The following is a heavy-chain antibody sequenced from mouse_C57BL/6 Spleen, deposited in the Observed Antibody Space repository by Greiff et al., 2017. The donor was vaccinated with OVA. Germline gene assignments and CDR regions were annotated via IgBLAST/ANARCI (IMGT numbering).Heavy chain of an antibody. J-gene: IGHJ3*01. V-gene: IGHV6-3*01. Sequence: EVQRVESGGGLVQPGGSMKLSCVASGFTFSNYWMNWVRQSPEKGLEWVAQIRLKSDNYATHYAESVKGRFTISSDDSKSSVYLQMNNVRAEDTGIYYCTEYYERPWFAYWGQGTLVTVSA. CDR3: TEYYERPWFAY. CDR1: GFTFSNYW. D-gene: IGHD2-4*01. CDR2: IRLKSDNYAT.